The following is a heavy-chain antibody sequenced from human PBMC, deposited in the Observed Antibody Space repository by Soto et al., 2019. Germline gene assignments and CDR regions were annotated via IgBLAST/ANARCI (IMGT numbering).Heavy chain of an antibody. D-gene: IGHD4-17*01. CDR2: ISSSGSTI. J-gene: IGHJ6*03. V-gene: IGHV3-11*01. Sequence: PGGSLRLSCAASGFTFSDYYMSWIRQAPGKGLEWVSYISSSGSTIYYADSVKGRFTISRDNAKNSLYLQMNSLRAEDTAVYYCARFGTSTDDYGDPPFRYYYMDVWGKGTTVTVSS. CDR3: ARFGTSTDDYGDPPFRYYYMDV. CDR1: GFTFSDYY.